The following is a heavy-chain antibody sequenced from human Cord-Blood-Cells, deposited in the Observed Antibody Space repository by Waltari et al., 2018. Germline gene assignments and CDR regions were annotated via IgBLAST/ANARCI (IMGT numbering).Heavy chain of an antibody. Sequence: QVQLQQWGAGLLKPSETLSLTCAVYGGSFSGYSWSWIRQPPGKGLEWIGEINHSGSTNYNPSLKSRVTISVDTSKNQFSLKLSSVTAADTAVYYCARGPTYCGGDCYSAFDIWGQGTMVTVSS. CDR2: INHSGST. CDR1: GGSFSGYS. CDR3: ARGPTYCGGDCYSAFDI. D-gene: IGHD2-21*01. J-gene: IGHJ3*02. V-gene: IGHV4-34*01.